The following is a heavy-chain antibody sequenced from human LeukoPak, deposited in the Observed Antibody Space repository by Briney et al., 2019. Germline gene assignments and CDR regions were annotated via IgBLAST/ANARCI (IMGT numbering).Heavy chain of an antibody. CDR3: ARVSYVSGSVVVDP. CDR2: ISAYNGNT. V-gene: IGHV1-18*01. Sequence: ASVKVSCKASGYTFSSYGISWVRQAPGQGLEWMGWISAYNGNTNYAQKLQGRVTMTTDTSTSTAYMELRSLRSDDTAVYYCARVSYVSGSVVVDPWGQGTLVTVSS. D-gene: IGHD3-10*01. J-gene: IGHJ5*02. CDR1: GYTFSSYG.